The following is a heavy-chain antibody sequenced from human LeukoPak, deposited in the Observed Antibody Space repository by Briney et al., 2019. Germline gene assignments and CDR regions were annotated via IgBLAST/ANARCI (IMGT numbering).Heavy chain of an antibody. J-gene: IGHJ4*02. Sequence: SETLSLTCTVSGGSISSSSYYWGWIRQPPGKGLEWIGSIYYSGSTYYNPSLKSRVTISVDTSKNQFSLKLSSVTAADTAVYYCARGLYYGSGSYLVDYWGQGTLVTVSS. V-gene: IGHV4-39*07. D-gene: IGHD3-10*01. CDR1: GGSISSSSYY. CDR2: IYYSGST. CDR3: ARGLYYGSGSYLVDY.